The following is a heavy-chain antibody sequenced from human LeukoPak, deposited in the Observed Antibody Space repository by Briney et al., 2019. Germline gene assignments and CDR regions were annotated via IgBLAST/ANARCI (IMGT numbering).Heavy chain of an antibody. D-gene: IGHD2-2*01. CDR3: ARGSQVVAAADNWFDP. CDR2: ISTSSSYI. J-gene: IGHJ5*02. Sequence: PGGSLRLSCTGSGFTFSSYSMNWVRQAPGKGLEWVSSISTSSSYIYYADSVKGRFTISRDNAKKSLHLQMNSLRAEDTAVYCCARGSQVVAAADNWFDPWGQGTLVTVSS. CDR1: GFTFSSYS. V-gene: IGHV3-21*01.